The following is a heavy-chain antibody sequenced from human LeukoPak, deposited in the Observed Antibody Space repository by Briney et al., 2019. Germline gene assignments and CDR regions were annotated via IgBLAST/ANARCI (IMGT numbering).Heavy chain of an antibody. CDR1: GGSISSGGYY. J-gene: IGHJ4*02. CDR2: IYHSGST. D-gene: IGHD2-15*01. CDR3: VRDGIMSDNY. Sequence: SQTLSLTCTVSGGSISSGGYYWSWIRQPPGKGLEWIGYIYHSGSTYYNPSLKSRVTISVDRSKNQFSLKLSSVTAADTAVYYCVRDGIMSDNYWGQGTLVTVSS. V-gene: IGHV4-30-2*01.